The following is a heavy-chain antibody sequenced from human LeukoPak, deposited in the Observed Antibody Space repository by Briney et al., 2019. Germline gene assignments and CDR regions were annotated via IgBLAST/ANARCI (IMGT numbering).Heavy chain of an antibody. D-gene: IGHD3-10*01. CDR3: AGGSYYGYYFDY. Sequence: PSETLSLTCAVYGGSFSGYYWSWIRQPPGKGLEWIGEINHSGSTNYNPSLKSRVTISVDTSKNQFSLKLSSVTAADTAVYYCAGGSYYGYYFDYWGQGTLVTVSS. CDR1: GGSFSGYY. CDR2: INHSGST. V-gene: IGHV4-34*01. J-gene: IGHJ4*02.